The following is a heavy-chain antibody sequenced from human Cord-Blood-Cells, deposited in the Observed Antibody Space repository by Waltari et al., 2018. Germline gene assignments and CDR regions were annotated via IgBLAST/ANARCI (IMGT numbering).Heavy chain of an antibody. V-gene: IGHV3-30*18. D-gene: IGHD7-27*01. Sequence: QVQLVESGGGVVQPGRSLSLSCAASGFTFSSYGMRWVRQAPGKGLEWVAVISYDGSNKYYADSVKGRFTISRDNSKNTLYLQMNSLRAEDTAVYYCAKDRTGDGWFDPWGQGTLVTVSS. CDR3: AKDRTGDGWFDP. CDR1: GFTFSSYG. CDR2: ISYDGSNK. J-gene: IGHJ5*02.